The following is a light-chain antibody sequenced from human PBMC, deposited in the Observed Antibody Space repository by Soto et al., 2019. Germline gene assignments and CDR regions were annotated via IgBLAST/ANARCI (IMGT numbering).Light chain of an antibody. J-gene: IGLJ2*01. CDR2: SDY. CDR1: SSNLGSNT. V-gene: IGLV1-44*01. CDR3: ASWDDRLKGIV. Sequence: QSVLTQPPSASGTPGPRVTISCSGASSNLGSNTVFWYQQLPGTAHKLLIYSDYERPSGVPDRFSGYKSGTSASLAISGLLSEDEADYVWASWDDRLKGIVFGGGTKLTVL.